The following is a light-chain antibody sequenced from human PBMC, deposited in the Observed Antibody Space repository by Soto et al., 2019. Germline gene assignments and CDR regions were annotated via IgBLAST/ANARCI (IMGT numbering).Light chain of an antibody. Sequence: EIVLTQYPGTLSLSPGGRATLSCRASQSVRSSHLAWYQQKPGQPPRLLIHDASSRVTGIPARFSGSGSGTDFTLTISSLEPEDFAVYYCQQRSTWPPSITFGQGTRLEIK. CDR1: QSVRSSH. CDR2: DAS. CDR3: QQRSTWPPSIT. V-gene: IGKV3-11*01. J-gene: IGKJ5*01.